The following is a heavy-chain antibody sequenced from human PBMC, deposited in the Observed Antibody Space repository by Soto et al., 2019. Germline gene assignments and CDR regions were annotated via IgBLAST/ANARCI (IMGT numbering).Heavy chain of an antibody. CDR1: GLTFSTYA. Sequence: GGSLRLSCAASGLTFSTYAISWVRQTPGKGLEWVSAMSGSGRSTYYADSVKGRFTITRDNSKNTLDLQMNSLRVEDTAVYFCAKDSSLRGWAHDYWGQGTLVTVSS. D-gene: IGHD6-19*01. CDR3: AKDSSLRGWAHDY. J-gene: IGHJ4*02. V-gene: IGHV3-23*01. CDR2: MSGSGRST.